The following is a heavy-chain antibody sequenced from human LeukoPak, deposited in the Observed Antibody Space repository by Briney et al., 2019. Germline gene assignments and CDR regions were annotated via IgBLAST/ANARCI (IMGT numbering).Heavy chain of an antibody. J-gene: IGHJ6*03. V-gene: IGHV1-2*02. D-gene: IGHD3-10*01. CDR3: ATGAQYGLRGVAYFYYMHA. CDR2: VNPRNGGT. CDR1: GYTFTSYY. Sequence: ASVKVSCKASGYTFTSYYMHWVRQAPGHGLEWMGWVNPRNGGTHSAQKFQGRVSMTGDTSITTAYMELTGLTSDDTAVYYCATGAQYGLRGVAYFYYMHAWGTGTTVTVSS.